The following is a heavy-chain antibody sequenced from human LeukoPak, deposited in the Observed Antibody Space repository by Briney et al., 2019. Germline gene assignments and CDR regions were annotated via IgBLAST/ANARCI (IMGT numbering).Heavy chain of an antibody. CDR1: GYTFTSYD. Sequence: ASVKVSCKASGYTFTSYDINWVRQATGQGLEWMVWMNPNSGNTGYAQKFQGRVTMTRNTSISTAYMELSSLRSEDTAVYYCARGLSTMITFGGVIVREDAFDIWGRGTMVTVSS. V-gene: IGHV1-8*01. D-gene: IGHD3-16*02. J-gene: IGHJ3*02. CDR2: MNPNSGNT. CDR3: ARGLSTMITFGGVIVREDAFDI.